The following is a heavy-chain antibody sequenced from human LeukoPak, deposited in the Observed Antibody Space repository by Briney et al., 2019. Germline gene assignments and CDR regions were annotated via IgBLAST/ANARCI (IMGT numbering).Heavy chain of an antibody. D-gene: IGHD1-1*01. Sequence: GGSLRLSCAASGFTFSNYGMHWVRQAPGKGLEWVAFLSSDGINKYYADSVKGRFTISRDNFKNTLYLQMSSLSADDTAIYHCVKDVEAGLLESWGQEPWSPSPQ. J-gene: IGHJ5*01. V-gene: IGHV3-30*18. CDR3: VKDVEAGLLES. CDR1: GFTFSNYG. CDR2: LSSDGINK.